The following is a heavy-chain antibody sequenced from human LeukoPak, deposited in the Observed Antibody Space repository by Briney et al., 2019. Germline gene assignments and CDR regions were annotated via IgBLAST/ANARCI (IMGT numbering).Heavy chain of an antibody. J-gene: IGHJ3*02. D-gene: IGHD3-22*01. CDR1: GYTFTSYG. Sequence: ASVKVSCKASGYTFTSYGISWVRQAPGQGLEWMGWISAYNGNTNYAQKLQGRVTMTTDTSTSTAYMELRSLRSEDTAVYYCARPNYYDSSGSMEYDAFDIWGQGTMVTVSS. CDR3: ARPNYYDSSGSMEYDAFDI. V-gene: IGHV1-18*01. CDR2: ISAYNGNT.